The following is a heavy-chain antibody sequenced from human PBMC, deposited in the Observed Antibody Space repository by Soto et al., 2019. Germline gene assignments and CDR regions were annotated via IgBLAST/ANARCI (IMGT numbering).Heavy chain of an antibody. CDR2: IIHIFGTA. CDR3: ARSVGVVVVPAAFTNTESYYYYGMDV. Sequence: QVQLVQSGAEVKKPGSSVKVSCKASGGTFSSYAISWVRQAPGQGLEWMGGIIHIFGTANYAQKFLGRDTITADESTSTAYMELSSLRSEDTAVYDCARSVGVVVVPAAFTNTESYYYYGMDVWGQGTTVTVSS. D-gene: IGHD2-2*01. CDR1: GGTFSSYA. V-gene: IGHV1-69*01. J-gene: IGHJ6*02.